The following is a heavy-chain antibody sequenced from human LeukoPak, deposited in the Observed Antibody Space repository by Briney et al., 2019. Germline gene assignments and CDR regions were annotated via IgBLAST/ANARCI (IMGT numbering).Heavy chain of an antibody. Sequence: SGTLSLTCIVSGGSISGFYWSWIRQPPGKGLEWIGSIYHSGSTYYNPSLKSRVTISVDTSKNQFSLKLSSVTAADTAVYYCARNPFSGYDSFTIQLEFDYWGQGTLVTVSS. CDR2: IYHSGST. V-gene: IGHV4-38-2*02. CDR3: ARNPFSGYDSFTIQLEFDY. CDR1: GGSISGFY. D-gene: IGHD5-12*01. J-gene: IGHJ4*02.